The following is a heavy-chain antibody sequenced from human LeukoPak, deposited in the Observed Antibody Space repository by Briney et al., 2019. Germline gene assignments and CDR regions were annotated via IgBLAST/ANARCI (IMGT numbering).Heavy chain of an antibody. J-gene: IGHJ6*03. D-gene: IGHD2-2*01. CDR2: IIPIFGTA. CDR1: GGTFSSYV. Sequence: SXKVSCKASGGTFSSYVISWVRQAPGQGLEWMGRIIPIFGTANYAQKFQGRVTITTDESTSTAYMELSSLRSEDRAVYYCARAVTCSSTSCPWDYYYMDVWGKGTTVTVSS. V-gene: IGHV1-69*05. CDR3: ARAVTCSSTSCPWDYYYMDV.